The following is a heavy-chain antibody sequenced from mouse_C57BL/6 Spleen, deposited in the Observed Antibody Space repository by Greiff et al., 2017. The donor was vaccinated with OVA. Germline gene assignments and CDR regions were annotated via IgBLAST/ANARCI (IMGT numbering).Heavy chain of an antibody. Sequence: QVQLKESGPGLVQPSQSLSITCTVSGFSLTSYGVHWVRQSPGKGLEWLGVIWRGGSTDYNAAFMSRLSITKDNSKSQVFFKMNSLQADDTAIYYCAKKGGDGYYGYAMDYWGQGTSVTVSS. CDR2: IWRGGST. V-gene: IGHV2-5*01. CDR1: GFSLTSYG. D-gene: IGHD2-3*01. CDR3: AKKGGDGYYGYAMDY. J-gene: IGHJ4*01.